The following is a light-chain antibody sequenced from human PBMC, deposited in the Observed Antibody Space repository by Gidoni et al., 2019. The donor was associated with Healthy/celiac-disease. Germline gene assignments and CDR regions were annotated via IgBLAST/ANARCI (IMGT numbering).Light chain of an antibody. CDR2: KAS. CDR3: QQYNSYSYT. J-gene: IGKJ2*01. CDR1: QSISSW. Sequence: DIQMTQSPPTLSASVGDRVTITCRASQSISSWLAWYQQKPGKAPKLLIYKASSLESGVPSRCSGSGSGTEFTLTISSLQPDDFATYYCQQYNSYSYTFGQGTKLEIK. V-gene: IGKV1-5*03.